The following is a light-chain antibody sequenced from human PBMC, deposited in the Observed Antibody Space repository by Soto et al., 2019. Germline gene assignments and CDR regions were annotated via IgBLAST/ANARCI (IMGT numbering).Light chain of an antibody. CDR2: GNS. J-gene: IGLJ2*01. Sequence: QSVLTQPPSVSGAPGQRVIISCTGSSSNIGAGYDVHWYQQLPGTTPKLLISGNSKRPSGVPDRFSGSKSGTSASLAITGLQAEDEPDYYCQSYDSNLSGPSVVFGGGTKLTVL. V-gene: IGLV1-40*01. CDR1: SSNIGAGYD. CDR3: QSYDSNLSGPSVV.